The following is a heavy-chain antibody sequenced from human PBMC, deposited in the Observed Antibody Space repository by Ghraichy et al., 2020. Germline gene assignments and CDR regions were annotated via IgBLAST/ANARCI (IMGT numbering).Heavy chain of an antibody. CDR1: GFTFGDYA. CDR3: TRDGIVVVPAARLPPHRFYYYYMDV. Sequence: GESLNISCTASGFTFGDYAMSWVRQAPGKGLEWVGFIRSKAYGGTTEYAASVKGRFTISRDDSKSIAYLQMNSLKTEDTAVYYCTRDGIVVVPAARLPPHRFYYYYMDVWGKGTTVTVSS. CDR2: IRSKAYGGTT. V-gene: IGHV3-49*04. J-gene: IGHJ6*03. D-gene: IGHD2-2*01.